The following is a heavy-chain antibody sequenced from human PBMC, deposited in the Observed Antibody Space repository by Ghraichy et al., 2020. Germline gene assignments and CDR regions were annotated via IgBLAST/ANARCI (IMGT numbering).Heavy chain of an antibody. V-gene: IGHV4-31*02. CDR1: GASTASGGYY. J-gene: IGHJ4*02. CDR2: IYFSGNT. D-gene: IGHD1-1*01. CDR3: ARDSAGHNLQYYFDY. Sequence: SETLSLTCSVSGASTASGGYYWTWIRQYPGKGLEWIGYIYFSGNTHYNPSLKSRVTISVDTSQNQFSLKLSSVTAADTAVYYCARDSAGHNLQYYFDYWGQGTLVTVSS.